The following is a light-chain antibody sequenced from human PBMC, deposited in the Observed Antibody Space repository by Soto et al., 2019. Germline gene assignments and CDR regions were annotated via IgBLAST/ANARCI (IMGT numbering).Light chain of an antibody. CDR1: QSVGSN. CDR3: QRYNYWPSERT. J-gene: IGKJ1*01. V-gene: IGKV3-15*01. Sequence: EIVMTQSPATLSVSPGERATLSCRASQSVGSNLAWYQQKPGQAPRLLIYGASTRATGIPARFSGSGSGTELALTLSSLQSEYVAIYFCQRYNYWPSERTFGQGTKVEIK. CDR2: GAS.